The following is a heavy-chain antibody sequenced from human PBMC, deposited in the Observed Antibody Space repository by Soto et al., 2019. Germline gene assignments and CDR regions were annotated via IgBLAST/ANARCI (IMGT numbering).Heavy chain of an antibody. J-gene: IGHJ4*02. CDR3: TTDFEWELLNY. CDR1: GFTYSNAW. CDR2: IKSKTDGGTA. V-gene: IGHV3-15*07. Sequence: GGSLRLSCAASGFTYSNAWMNWVRQAPGKGLEWVGRIKSKTDGGTADYAAPVKGRFTFSRDDSKNTLYLQMNSLKTEDTAVYYCTTDFEWELLNYWGQGTLVTVSS. D-gene: IGHD1-26*01.